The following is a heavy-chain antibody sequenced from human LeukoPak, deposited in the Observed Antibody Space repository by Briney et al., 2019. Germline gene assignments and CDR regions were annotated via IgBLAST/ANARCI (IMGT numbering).Heavy chain of an antibody. CDR3: ARTSSGWYGGSFDP. CDR1: GYTFTSYD. Sequence: ASVKVSCKASGYTFTSYDINWVRQATGQGLEWMGWMNPNSSNTGYAQKFQGRVTMTRNTSISTAYMELSSLRSEDTAVYYCARTSSGWYGGSFDPWGQGTLVTVSS. V-gene: IGHV1-8*01. J-gene: IGHJ5*02. CDR2: MNPNSSNT. D-gene: IGHD6-19*01.